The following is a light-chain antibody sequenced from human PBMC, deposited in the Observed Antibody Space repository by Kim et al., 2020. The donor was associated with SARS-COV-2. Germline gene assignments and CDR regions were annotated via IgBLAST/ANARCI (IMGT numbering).Light chain of an antibody. CDR3: SSYSDSISYV. CDR2: EVS. Sequence: QSALTQPPSASGSPGQSVTISCTGTSSDVGAYNHVSWYRQHPGKASKLMIYEVSNRPSGVPDRFSGSKSGNTASLTVSGLQAEDEADYYCSSYSDSISYVFGTGTKVTVL. J-gene: IGLJ1*01. V-gene: IGLV2-8*01. CDR1: SSDVGAYNH.